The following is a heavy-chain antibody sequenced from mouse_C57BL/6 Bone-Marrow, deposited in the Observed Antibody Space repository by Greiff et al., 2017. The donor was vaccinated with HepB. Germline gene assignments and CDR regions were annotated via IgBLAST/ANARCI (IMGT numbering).Heavy chain of an antibody. CDR2: FDPSDSYT. Sequence: QVQLQQPGAELVMPGASVKLSCKASGYTFTSYWMPWVKQRPGQGLEWIGEFDPSDSYTNYNQKFKGKSTLTVDKSSSTAYMQLSSLTSEDSAVYYCAREGLITFDVWGTGTTVTVSS. V-gene: IGHV1-69*01. J-gene: IGHJ1*03. CDR3: AREGLITFDV. CDR1: GYTFTSYW. D-gene: IGHD1-1*01.